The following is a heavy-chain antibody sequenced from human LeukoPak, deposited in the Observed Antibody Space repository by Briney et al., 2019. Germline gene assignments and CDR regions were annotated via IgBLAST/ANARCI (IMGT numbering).Heavy chain of an antibody. CDR3: ARGGVTTIAQYDY. D-gene: IGHD5-12*01. Sequence: SETLSLTCTVSGGSIISYFWSWIRQPPGKGPEWIGYIFDSGTTNYNPSTNYNPSLKSRVTVSLDTSKNHFSLKLSSVTAADTAVYFCARGGVTTIAQYDYWGQGILVTVSS. V-gene: IGHV4-59*01. CDR1: GGSIISYF. J-gene: IGHJ4*02. CDR2: IFDSGTTNYNPST.